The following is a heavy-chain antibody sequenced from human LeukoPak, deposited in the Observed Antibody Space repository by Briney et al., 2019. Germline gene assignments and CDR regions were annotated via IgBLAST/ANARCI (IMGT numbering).Heavy chain of an antibody. J-gene: IGHJ4*02. D-gene: IGHD5-12*01. V-gene: IGHV3-74*01. CDR3: VREGGYDPFEN. Sequence: GWSLRLSCAASGVTFSYYWMHWVRQAPGKGLVWVSRIDSDGSSRSYAGSVKARFTISRDNAKNTLYLQMNSLRAEDTAVYYCVREGGYDPFENWGQGTVVTVSS. CDR1: GVTFSYYW. CDR2: IDSDGSSR.